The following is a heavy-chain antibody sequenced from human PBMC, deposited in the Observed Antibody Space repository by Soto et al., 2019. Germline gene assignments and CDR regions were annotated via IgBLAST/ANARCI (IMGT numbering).Heavy chain of an antibody. CDR2: ISYDGSNK. J-gene: IGHJ4*02. CDR3: ARVVGEKLVKEIGYSYGSFDY. V-gene: IGHV3-30-3*01. Sequence: PGGSLRLSCAASGFPFSSYAMHWVRQAPGKGLEWVAVISYDGSNKYYADSVKGRFTISRDNSKNTLYLQMNSLRAEDTAVYYCARVVGEKLVKEIGYSYGSFDYWGQGTLVTVSS. D-gene: IGHD5-18*01. CDR1: GFPFSSYA.